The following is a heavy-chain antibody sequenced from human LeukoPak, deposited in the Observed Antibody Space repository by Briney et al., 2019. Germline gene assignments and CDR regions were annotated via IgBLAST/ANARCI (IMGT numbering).Heavy chain of an antibody. D-gene: IGHD2-2*01. CDR2: ISWNSGSI. V-gene: IGHV3-9*01. Sequence: PGRSLRLSCAASGFTFDDYAMHWVRQAPGKGLEWVSGISWNSGSIGYADSVKGRFTISRDNAKNSLYLQMNSLRDEDTAVYYCARSADQLRHHWFDPWGQGTLVTVSS. CDR3: ARSADQLRHHWFDP. CDR1: GFTFDDYA. J-gene: IGHJ5*02.